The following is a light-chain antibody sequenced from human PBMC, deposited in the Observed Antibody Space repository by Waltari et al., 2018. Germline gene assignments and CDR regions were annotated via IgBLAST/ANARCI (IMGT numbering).Light chain of an antibody. CDR3: QQFNNWPPIT. Sequence: EVVMTQSPATLPVSPGESATLSCRASQSVGSNLAWSQQKPGQAPRLLIYGASTRATGIPARFSGSGSGTEFTLSISSLQSEDFAVYYCQQFNNWPPITFGQGTRLDIK. CDR2: GAS. J-gene: IGKJ5*01. CDR1: QSVGSN. V-gene: IGKV3-15*01.